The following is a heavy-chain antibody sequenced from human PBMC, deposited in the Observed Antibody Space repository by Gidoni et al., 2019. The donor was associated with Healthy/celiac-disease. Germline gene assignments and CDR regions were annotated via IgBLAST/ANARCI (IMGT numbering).Heavy chain of an antibody. CDR3: ATRKGDFWSGPRWFDP. V-gene: IGHV4-39*01. J-gene: IGHJ5*02. CDR2: IYYSGST. D-gene: IGHD3-3*01. CDR1: GGPISSSSYY. Sequence: QLQLQESGPGLVKPSETLSLTCSVSGGPISSSSYYWGWIRQPPGKGLEWIGSIYYSGSTYYNPSLKSRVTISVDTSKNQFSLKLSSVTAADTAVYYCATRKGDFWSGPRWFDPWGQGTLVTVSS.